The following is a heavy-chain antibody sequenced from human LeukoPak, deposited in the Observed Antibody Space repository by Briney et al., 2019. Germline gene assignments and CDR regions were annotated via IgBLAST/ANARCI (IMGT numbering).Heavy chain of an antibody. CDR2: INPSGGST. CDR3: AREGRQLRGIIDYYDSSGYLCY. J-gene: IGHJ4*02. V-gene: IGHV1-46*01. CDR1: GYTFTSYY. D-gene: IGHD3-22*01. Sequence: ASVKVSCKASGYTFTSYYMHWVRQAPGQGLEWMGIINPSGGSTSYAQKFQGRVTMTRDMSTSTVYMELSSLRSEDTAVYYCAREGRQLRGIIDYYDSSGYLCYWGQGTLVTVSS.